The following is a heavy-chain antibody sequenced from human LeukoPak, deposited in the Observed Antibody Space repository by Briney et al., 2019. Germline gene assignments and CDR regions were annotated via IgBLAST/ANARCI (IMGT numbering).Heavy chain of an antibody. J-gene: IGHJ6*03. CDR3: ARESVPKVVGAINYFYSYMDV. CDR1: GYTFTGYY. Sequence: ASVKVSCKASGYTFTGYYMHWVRQAPGQGLGWMGWINPNSGGTKNAQKFQGRLTMTRDTSISTAYMELSRLRSDDTAVYYCARESVPKVVGAINYFYSYMDVGGKGTTVTVSS. V-gene: IGHV1-2*02. CDR2: INPNSGGT. D-gene: IGHD1-26*01.